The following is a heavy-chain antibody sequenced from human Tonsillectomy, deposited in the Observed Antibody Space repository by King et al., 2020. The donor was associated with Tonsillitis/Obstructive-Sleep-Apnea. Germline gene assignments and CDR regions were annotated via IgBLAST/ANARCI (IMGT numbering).Heavy chain of an antibody. Sequence: QLVQSGAEVKKPGSSVKVSCKASGGTFSNYAISWVRQAPGQGLEWMGGIIPIFGTANYAQKFRGRVTITADESTITAYMELRSLRSEDTAVYFCARHRIVLEWLSSFAYWGQGTLVIVSS. CDR2: IIPIFGTA. J-gene: IGHJ4*02. CDR1: GGTFSNYA. V-gene: IGHV1-69*01. D-gene: IGHD3-3*01. CDR3: ARHRIVLEWLSSFAY.